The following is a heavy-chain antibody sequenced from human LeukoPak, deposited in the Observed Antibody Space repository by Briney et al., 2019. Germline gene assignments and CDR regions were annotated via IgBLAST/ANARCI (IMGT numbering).Heavy chain of an antibody. V-gene: IGHV3-30*02. J-gene: IGHJ3*02. CDR2: IHYDGSNK. CDR1: GFTFSSYA. CDR3: AKCQINVWGRYDAFDI. Sequence: GGSLRLSCAASGFTFSSYAMHWVRQAPGKGLEWVAFIHYDGSNKYYADSVKGRFTISRDNSKNTLYLQMNSLRAEDTAVYYCAKCQINVWGRYDAFDIWGQGTMVTVSS. D-gene: IGHD3-16*01.